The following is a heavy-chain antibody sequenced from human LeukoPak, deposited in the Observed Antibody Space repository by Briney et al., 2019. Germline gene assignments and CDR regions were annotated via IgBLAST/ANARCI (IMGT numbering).Heavy chain of an antibody. J-gene: IGHJ4*02. Sequence: PGGSLRLSCAASGFNVSRNYMSWVRQAPGKGLQWVSVIYSGAGTYYADSVKGRFTISRDNAKNSLYLQMNSLRAEDMALYYCARDMRNHYGSGSLDYWGQGTLVTVSS. CDR1: GFNVSRNY. CDR2: IYSGAGT. D-gene: IGHD3-10*01. CDR3: ARDMRNHYGSGSLDY. V-gene: IGHV3-53*05.